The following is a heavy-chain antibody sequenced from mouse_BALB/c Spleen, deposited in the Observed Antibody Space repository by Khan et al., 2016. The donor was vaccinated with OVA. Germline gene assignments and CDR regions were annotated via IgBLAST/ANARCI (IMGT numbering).Heavy chain of an antibody. D-gene: IGHD4-1*01. CDR3: ASELGRYYAMDY. V-gene: IGHV3-2*02. J-gene: IGHJ4*01. CDR1: DYSITSDYA. CDR2: ISYSGHT. Sequence: EVQLQESGPGLVKPSQSLSLTCTVTDYSITSDYAWNWIRQFPGNKLEWMGYISYSGHTTYNPSLKSRISITRDTSKNQFFLQLKSVTTEDTATXYCASELGRYYAMDYWGQGTSVTVSS.